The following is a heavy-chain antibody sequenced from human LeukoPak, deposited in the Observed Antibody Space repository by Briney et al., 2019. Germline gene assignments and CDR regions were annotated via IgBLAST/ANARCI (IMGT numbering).Heavy chain of an antibody. D-gene: IGHD2-2*01. CDR2: LSGSGSSI. V-gene: IGHV3-23*01. CDR3: ARGYCSSTRCYPGYFDL. J-gene: IGHJ4*02. CDR1: GFTFSSYA. Sequence: GGSLRLSCAASGFTFSSYAMSWVRQAAGKGLEWVSGLSGSGSSIYYADSVKGRFTISRDNSKNTLYLQMNSLRAEDTAVYYCARGYCSSTRCYPGYFDLWGQGTLVTVSS.